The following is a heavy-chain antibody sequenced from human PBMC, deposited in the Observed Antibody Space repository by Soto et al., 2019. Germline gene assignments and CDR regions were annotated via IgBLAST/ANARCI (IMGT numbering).Heavy chain of an antibody. J-gene: IGHJ4*02. Sequence: PSETLSLTCTVSGGYISSSSYYWGWIRQPPGKGLEWIGSIYYSGSTYYNPSLKSRVTISVDTSKSQFSLKLSSVTAADTAAYYCARRRGSYPDKNYFDYWSQGTLVTVSS. V-gene: IGHV4-39*01. CDR2: IYYSGST. CDR1: GGYISSSSYY. D-gene: IGHD1-26*01. CDR3: ARRRGSYPDKNYFDY.